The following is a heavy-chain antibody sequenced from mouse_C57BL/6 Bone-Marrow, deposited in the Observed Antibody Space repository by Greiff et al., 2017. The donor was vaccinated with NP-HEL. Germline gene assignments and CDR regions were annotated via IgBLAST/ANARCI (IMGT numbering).Heavy chain of an antibody. Sequence: VQVVESGAELVRPGASVTLSCKASGYTFTDYEMHWVKQTPVHGLEWIGAIDPETGGTAYNQKFKGKAILTADKSSSTAYMELRSLTSEDSAVYYCTSLSSPDYWGQGTTLTVSS. CDR3: TSLSSPDY. CDR2: IDPETGGT. D-gene: IGHD1-1*01. J-gene: IGHJ2*01. V-gene: IGHV1-15*01. CDR1: GYTFTDYE.